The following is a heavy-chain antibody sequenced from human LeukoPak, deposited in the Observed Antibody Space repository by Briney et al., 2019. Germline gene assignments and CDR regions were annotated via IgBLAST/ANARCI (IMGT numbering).Heavy chain of an antibody. J-gene: IGHJ4*02. D-gene: IGHD5-24*01. CDR3: AKAVGDGYNYGPFDS. CDR2: VTGSGDGT. CDR1: GFTFSSYA. V-gene: IGHV3-23*01. Sequence: PGGSLRLSCPASGFTFSSYAMSWVRQAPGKGLKWVSAVTGSGDGTYYAGSVKGRFTISRDNSKNTLYLQMNSLRAEDTAVYYCAKAVGDGYNYGPFDSWGQGTLVTVSS.